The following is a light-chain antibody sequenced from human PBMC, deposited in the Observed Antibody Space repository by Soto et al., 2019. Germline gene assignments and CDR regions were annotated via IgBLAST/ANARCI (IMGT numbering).Light chain of an antibody. Sequence: AIRMTQSPSSFSASTGDRVTITCRASQGISSYLAWYQQKPGKAPKLLIYAASTLQSGVPSRFSGSGSGTDFTPTISCLQSEDFATYYCRQYYRYPLTFGPGTKVDIK. J-gene: IGKJ3*01. CDR1: QGISSY. CDR3: RQYYRYPLT. V-gene: IGKV1-8*01. CDR2: AAS.